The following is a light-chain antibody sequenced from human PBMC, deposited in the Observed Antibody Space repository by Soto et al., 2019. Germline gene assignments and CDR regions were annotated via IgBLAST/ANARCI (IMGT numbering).Light chain of an antibody. J-gene: IGKJ1*01. CDR2: KAS. CDR1: QSTSTW. CDR3: QQYGRYRT. V-gene: IGKV1-5*03. Sequence: DIQMAQSPSTLSASVGDRVTITCRASQSTSTWLAWYQHKPGKAPNLLIYKASSLESGVPSRFSGSGSGTEFTLTISSLQPDDVATYYYQQYGRYRTFGQGTKLEIK.